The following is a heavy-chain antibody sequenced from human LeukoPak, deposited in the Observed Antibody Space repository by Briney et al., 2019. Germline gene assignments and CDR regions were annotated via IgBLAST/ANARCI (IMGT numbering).Heavy chain of an antibody. CDR2: IYYSGST. J-gene: IGHJ5*02. Sequence: SETLSLTCTVSGGSISSYYWSWIRQPPGKGLEWIGYIYYSGSTNYNPSLKSRVTISVDTSKNQFSLKLSSVTAADTAVYYCARGITIFGVVIQNWFDPWGQGILVTVSS. V-gene: IGHV4-59*08. CDR3: ARGITIFGVVIQNWFDP. D-gene: IGHD3-3*01. CDR1: GGSISSYY.